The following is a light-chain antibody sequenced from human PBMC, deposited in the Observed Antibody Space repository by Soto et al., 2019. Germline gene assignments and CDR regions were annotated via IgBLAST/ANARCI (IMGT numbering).Light chain of an antibody. V-gene: IGKV1-17*01. J-gene: IGKJ1*01. Sequence: DIQMTQSPSSLSASVGAKVTITCRASQGIRYNLGWYQQRPGKAPERLIYDTFTLASGVPSRFSGSGSGTEFTLTISSLQPDDFATYYCQHYNSYSEAFGQGTKVDIK. CDR2: DTF. CDR3: QHYNSYSEA. CDR1: QGIRYN.